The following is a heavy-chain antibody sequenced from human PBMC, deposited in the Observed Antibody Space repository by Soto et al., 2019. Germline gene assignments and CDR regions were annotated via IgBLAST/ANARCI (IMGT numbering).Heavy chain of an antibody. V-gene: IGHV4-31*03. CDR1: GAPITSGGSY. CDR2: ILYSEKN. Sequence: SETLSLTCSVSGAPITSGGSYWTWIRQHPGKGLEWIGNILYSEKNYYNPSLKSRVTISLDTSKNQFSLKVNSVTAADTAVYYCVRDRGTTLRKDVWGQGTTVTVSS. CDR3: VRDRGTTLRKDV. D-gene: IGHD3-10*01. J-gene: IGHJ6*02.